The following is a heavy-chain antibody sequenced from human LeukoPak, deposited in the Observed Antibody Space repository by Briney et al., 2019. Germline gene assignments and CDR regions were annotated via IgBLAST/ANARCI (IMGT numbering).Heavy chain of an antibody. J-gene: IGHJ4*02. CDR2: INHSGST. V-gene: IGHV4-34*01. CDR1: GGSFSGYY. CDR3: ARVGYCSSTSCTTD. D-gene: IGHD2-2*01. Sequence: SETLSLTCAVYGGSFSGYYWSWIRQPPGKGLEWIGEINHSGSTNYNPSLKSRVTISVDTSMNQFSLKLSSVTAADTAVYYCARVGYCSSTSCTTDWGQGTLVTVSS.